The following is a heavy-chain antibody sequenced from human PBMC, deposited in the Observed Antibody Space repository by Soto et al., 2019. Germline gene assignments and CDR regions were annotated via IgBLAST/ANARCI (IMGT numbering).Heavy chain of an antibody. D-gene: IGHD6-19*01. J-gene: IGHJ4*02. CDR1: GASFRTYA. V-gene: IGHV1-69*01. CDR2: INVPFGTA. Sequence: QVQLVQSGAELKRPGSSVKVSCQASGASFRTYAVTWVRQAPGQGLEWMGGINVPFGTANYAQQFQGRVTITADESTSTAYLDLRSLRSEDAAVYYCAAERITVAGSVYYFDFWGQGTPVTVSS. CDR3: AAERITVAGSVYYFDF.